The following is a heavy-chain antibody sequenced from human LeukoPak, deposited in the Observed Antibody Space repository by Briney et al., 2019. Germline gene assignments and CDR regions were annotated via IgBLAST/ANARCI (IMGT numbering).Heavy chain of an antibody. V-gene: IGHV5-10-1*01. CDR2: IDPSDSDT. CDR3: ARHGGNGEKVDCYFEY. D-gene: IGHD2-21*01. Sequence: GESLRISCKASGYSFTSYWISWLRQMPGKGLEWMGRIDPSDSDTNYSPSFQGHVTISADKSISTVYLQWSSLKASDTAMYYCARHGGNGEKVDCYFEYWGQGTLVTVSS. CDR1: GYSFTSYW. J-gene: IGHJ4*02.